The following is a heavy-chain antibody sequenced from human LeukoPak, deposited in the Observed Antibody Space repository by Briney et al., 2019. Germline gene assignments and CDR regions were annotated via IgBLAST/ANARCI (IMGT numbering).Heavy chain of an antibody. J-gene: IGHJ4*02. CDR3: AREGDGYNEGLDY. CDR2: INHSGST. Sequence: SETLSLTCAVYGGSFSGYYWSWIRQPPGKGLEWIGEINHSGSTNYNPSLKSRVTISVDTSKNQFSLKLSSVTAADTAVYYCAREGDGYNEGLDYWGQGTLVTVSS. V-gene: IGHV4-34*01. D-gene: IGHD5-24*01. CDR1: GGSFSGYY.